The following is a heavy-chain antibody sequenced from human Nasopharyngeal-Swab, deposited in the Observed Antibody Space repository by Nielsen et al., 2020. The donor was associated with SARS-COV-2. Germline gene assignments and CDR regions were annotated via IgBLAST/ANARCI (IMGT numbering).Heavy chain of an antibody. V-gene: IGHV3-7*03. CDR3: ARGERRWRY. J-gene: IGHJ4*02. Sequence: GESLKISCAASGFTFSNYWMTWVRQAPGKGLEWVANIKEDGSEKSYVDSVKGRFTISRDNAKSSLSLQINSLRGEDTAVYYCARGERRWRYWGRGTLVTVSS. D-gene: IGHD1-26*01. CDR1: GFTFSNYW. CDR2: IKEDGSEK.